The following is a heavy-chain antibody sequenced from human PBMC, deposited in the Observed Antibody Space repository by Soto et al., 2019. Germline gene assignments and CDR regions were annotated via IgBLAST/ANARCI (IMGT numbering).Heavy chain of an antibody. J-gene: IGHJ3*02. CDR2: TKSDVSST. Sequence: GESLKISCAASGFTFSRYWMHWVRQAPGKGLMWVSRTKSDVSSTSYADSVKGRFTVSRDNAKNTLYLQMDSLRAEDTAVYFCARSDYYDSSAYHHAFDIWGQGTMVTVSS. D-gene: IGHD3-22*01. V-gene: IGHV3-74*01. CDR1: GFTFSRYW. CDR3: ARSDYYDSSAYHHAFDI.